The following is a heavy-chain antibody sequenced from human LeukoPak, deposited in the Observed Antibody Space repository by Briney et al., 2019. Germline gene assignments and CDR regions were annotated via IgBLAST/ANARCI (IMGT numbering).Heavy chain of an antibody. V-gene: IGHV4-30-4*08. CDR3: ARDRKYGSETLRRLDY. CDR2: ISYSGNA. D-gene: IGHD3-10*01. Sequence: SETLSLTCAVYGGSFSGYYWSWIRQPPGKGLEWIGYISYSGNAYYNPSLKSRVTISVDTSKNQFSLKLSSVTVADSAVYYCARDRKYGSETLRRLDYWGQGTLVTVSS. CDR1: GGSFSGYY. J-gene: IGHJ4*02.